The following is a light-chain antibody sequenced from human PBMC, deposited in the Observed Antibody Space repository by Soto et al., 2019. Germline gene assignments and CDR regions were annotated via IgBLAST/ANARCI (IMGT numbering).Light chain of an antibody. V-gene: IGKV3-20*01. CDR2: GAS. J-gene: IGKJ4*01. CDR1: QSGSSSY. CDR3: QQYGSYHVLT. Sequence: EVVLTQSPGTLSLSPGESATLSCRASQSGSSSYLAWYQQKPGQAPRLLIYGASSRATGIPDRFSGSGSGRDFPLTIIRLEPEDFAVYCCQQYGSYHVLTFGGGTKGELK.